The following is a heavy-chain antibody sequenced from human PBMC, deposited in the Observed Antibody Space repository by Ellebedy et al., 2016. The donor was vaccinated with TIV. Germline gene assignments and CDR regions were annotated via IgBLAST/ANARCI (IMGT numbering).Heavy chain of an antibody. D-gene: IGHD6-13*01. V-gene: IGHV3-11*01. CDR2: ISSSGSTI. CDR3: ARDPLRAAAAGTDDAFDI. J-gene: IGHJ3*02. Sequence: PGGSLRLSCAASGFTFSDYYMSWIRQAPGKGLEWVSYISSSGSTIYYADSVKGRFTISRDNAKNSLYLQMNSLRAEDTAVYYCARDPLRAAAAGTDDAFDIWGQGTMVTVSS. CDR1: GFTFSDYY.